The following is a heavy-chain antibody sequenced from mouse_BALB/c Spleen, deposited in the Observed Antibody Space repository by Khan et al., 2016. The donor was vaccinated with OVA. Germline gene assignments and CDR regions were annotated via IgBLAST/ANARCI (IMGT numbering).Heavy chain of an antibody. CDR1: GFSLSRYN. CDR3: ARAYYRYDGYYAMDY. V-gene: IGHV2-6-4*01. CDR2: IWGGGGT. Sequence: QVQLKQSGPGLVAPPQSLSFTCTVSGFSLSRYNIHWVRQPPGKGLEWLGMIWGGGGTDYNSTLKSRLSISKDNSKSQVFLKMNSLQTDDTAMYYCARAYYRYDGYYAMDYWGQGTSVTVSS. J-gene: IGHJ4*01. D-gene: IGHD2-14*01.